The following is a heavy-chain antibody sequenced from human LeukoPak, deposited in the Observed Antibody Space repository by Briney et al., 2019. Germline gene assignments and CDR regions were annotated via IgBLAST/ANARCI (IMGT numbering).Heavy chain of an antibody. CDR3: AKRAVGGRSAGTLDY. CDR1: GFIFSDYA. Sequence: GGSLRLSCAASGFIFSDYAMYWVRQAPGKGLEWVAVISYDEINKFYADSVKGRFTISRDNSKSTVYLQMDGLSAEDTALYYCAKRAVGGRSAGTLDYGGQGTLVTVSS. J-gene: IGHJ4*02. V-gene: IGHV3-30-3*02. D-gene: IGHD6-13*01. CDR2: ISYDEINK.